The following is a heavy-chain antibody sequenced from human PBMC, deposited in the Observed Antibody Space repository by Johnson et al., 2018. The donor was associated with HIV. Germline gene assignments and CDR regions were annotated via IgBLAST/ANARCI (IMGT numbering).Heavy chain of an antibody. V-gene: IGHV3-23*04. CDR1: GFTFSSYA. CDR2: ISGSGGTT. Sequence: VQLVESGGGLVQPGGSLRLSCAASGFTFSSYAMSWVRQAPGKGLAWVSSISGSGGTTYYADSVKGRFTISRDNSKNTLYLQMNSLRPEDTALYFCANGGNTAASACEIWGQGTMVTVSS. J-gene: IGHJ3*02. CDR3: ANGGNTAASACEI. D-gene: IGHD1-14*01.